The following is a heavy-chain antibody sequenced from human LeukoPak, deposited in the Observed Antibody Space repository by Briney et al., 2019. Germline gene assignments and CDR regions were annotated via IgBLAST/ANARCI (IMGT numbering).Heavy chain of an antibody. J-gene: IGHJ6*03. CDR1: GFTFSSYA. D-gene: IGHD6-19*01. CDR2: ISYDGSNK. CDR3: AREGRSSGWYGGWEYYYYYYMDV. Sequence: GSLRLSCAASGFTFSSYAMHWVRQAPGKGLEWVAVISYDGSNKYYADSVKGRFTISRDNSKNTLYPQMNSLRAEDTAVYYCAREGRSSGWYGGWEYYYYYYMDVWGKGTTVTVSS. V-gene: IGHV3-30*04.